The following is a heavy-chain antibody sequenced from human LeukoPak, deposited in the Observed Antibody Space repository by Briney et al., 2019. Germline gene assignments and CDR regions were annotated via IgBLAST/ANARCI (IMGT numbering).Heavy chain of an antibody. J-gene: IGHJ4*02. Sequence: ASVKVSCKASGYTFTGYYMHWVRQAPGQGLEWMGWINPNRGGTNYAQKFQGRVTMTRDTSISTAYMELSRLRSDDTAVYYCARSSSPFRYYFDYWGQGTLVTVSS. CDR2: INPNRGGT. D-gene: IGHD6-13*01. CDR3: ARSSSPFRYYFDY. CDR1: GYTFTGYY. V-gene: IGHV1-2*02.